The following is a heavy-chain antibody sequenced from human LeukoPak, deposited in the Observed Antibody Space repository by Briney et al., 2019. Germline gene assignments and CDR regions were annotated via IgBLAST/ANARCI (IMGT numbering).Heavy chain of an antibody. CDR1: GYTFTSYA. CDR2: INAGNGNT. V-gene: IGHV1-3*01. Sequence: VASVKVSCKASGYTFTSYAMHWVRQAPGQRLEWMGWINAGNGNTKYSQKFQGRVTITRDTSASTAYMELSSLRSEDTAVYYCARDDSPGIAAAGAFDIWGQGTMVTVSS. CDR3: ARDDSPGIAAAGAFDI. D-gene: IGHD6-13*01. J-gene: IGHJ3*02.